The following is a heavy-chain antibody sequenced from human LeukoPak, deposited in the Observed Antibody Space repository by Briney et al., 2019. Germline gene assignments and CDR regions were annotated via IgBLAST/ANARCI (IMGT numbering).Heavy chain of an antibody. Sequence: SETLSLTCTVSGGSISSYYWSWIRQPPGKGLEWIGYIYYSGSTNYNPSLKSRVTISVDTSKNQFSLKLSSVTAADTAVYYCARSTAVTPGAFDIWGQGTMVIVSS. CDR2: IYYSGST. CDR3: ARSTAVTPGAFDI. CDR1: GGSISSYY. V-gene: IGHV4-59*08. D-gene: IGHD4-23*01. J-gene: IGHJ3*02.